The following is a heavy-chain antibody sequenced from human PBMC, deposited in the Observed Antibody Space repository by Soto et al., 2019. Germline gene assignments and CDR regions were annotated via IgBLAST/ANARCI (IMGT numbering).Heavy chain of an antibody. CDR2: IKKEGGEE. CDR3: VRESTWLRHYDQ. V-gene: IGHV3-7*01. CDR1: GLTFNAHW. D-gene: IGHD5-18*01. Sequence: PGGYLRLSCAASGLTFNAHWMSWFRQAPGKGPEWVASIKKEGGEEVYVDSVQGRFSISRDDSQNLVFLQMNSLRAEDTAVYYCVRESTWLRHYDQWGQGPVVTVS. J-gene: IGHJ4*02.